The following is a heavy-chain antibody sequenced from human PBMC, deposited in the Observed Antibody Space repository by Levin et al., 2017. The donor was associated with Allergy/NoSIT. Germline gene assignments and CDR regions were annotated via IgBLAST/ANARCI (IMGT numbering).Heavy chain of an antibody. V-gene: IGHV1-18*01. Sequence: ASVKVSCKASGYTFTSYGISWVRQAPGQGLEWMGWISAYNGNTNYAQKLQGRVTMTTDTSTSTAYMELRSLRSDDTAVYYCARVPGGNYDILTGYYRAGGFDPWGQGTLVTVSS. CDR3: ARVPGGNYDILTGYYRAGGFDP. CDR2: ISAYNGNT. CDR1: GYTFTSYG. J-gene: IGHJ5*02. D-gene: IGHD3-9*01.